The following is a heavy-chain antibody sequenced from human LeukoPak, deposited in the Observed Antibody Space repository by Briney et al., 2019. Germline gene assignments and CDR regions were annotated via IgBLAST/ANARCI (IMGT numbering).Heavy chain of an antibody. CDR1: GGSISSYY. CDR2: IYTSGST. V-gene: IGHV4-4*07. Sequence: PSETLSLTCTVSGGSISSYYWSWIRLPAGKGLEWIGRIYTSGSTNYNPSLKSRVTMSVDTSKNQFSLKLSSVTAADTAVYYCARDYYDSSGYYWWYFDYWGQGTLVTVSS. CDR3: ARDYYDSSGYYWWYFDY. D-gene: IGHD3-22*01. J-gene: IGHJ4*02.